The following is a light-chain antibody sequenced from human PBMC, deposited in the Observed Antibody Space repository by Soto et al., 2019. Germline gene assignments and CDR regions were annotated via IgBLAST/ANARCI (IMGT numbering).Light chain of an antibody. CDR3: QQYGSSST. Sequence: VMTQSPAPLYVSPGERATLSCRASQSVSSKLAWYQQKPGQAPRLLIYGASSRPTGIPDRFSGSGSGTDFTLTISRLEPEDFAVYYCQQYGSSSTFGQGTRLEI. J-gene: IGKJ5*01. CDR1: QSVSSK. V-gene: IGKV3-20*01. CDR2: GAS.